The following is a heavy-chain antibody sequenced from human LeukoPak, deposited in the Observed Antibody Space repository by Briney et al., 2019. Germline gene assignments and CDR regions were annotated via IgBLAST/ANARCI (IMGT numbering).Heavy chain of an antibody. CDR2: IYSDGST. V-gene: IGHV3-53*01. J-gene: IGHJ4*02. CDR1: GFTVSSNY. CDR3: ARVLTGTLDY. D-gene: IGHD1-7*01. Sequence: PGGSLRLSCAASGFTVSSNYMSWVRQAPGKGLEWVSVIYSDGSTYYADSVKGRFTISRGNSKNTLYLQMNSLRAEDTAVYYCARVLTGTLDYWGQGTLVTVSS.